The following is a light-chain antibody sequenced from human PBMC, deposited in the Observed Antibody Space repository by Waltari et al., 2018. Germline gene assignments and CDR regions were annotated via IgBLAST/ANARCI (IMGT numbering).Light chain of an antibody. CDR3: QQSYTLPRT. CDR1: QSISGF. CDR2: AAY. V-gene: IGKV1-39*01. J-gene: IGKJ1*01. Sequence: DIQMTQSPSSLSASVGDRVTITCRASQSISGFLNWYQQKTGKDHKILIYAAYSLQRAVPSRFSGSGSGTDFSLTISSLQPDDFATYHCQQSYTLPRTFGQGTKVEI.